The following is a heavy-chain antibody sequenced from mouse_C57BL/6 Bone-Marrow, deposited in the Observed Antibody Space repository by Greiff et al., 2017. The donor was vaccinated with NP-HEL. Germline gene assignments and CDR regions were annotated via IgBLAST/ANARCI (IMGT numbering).Heavy chain of an antibody. J-gene: IGHJ3*01. CDR1: GFTFSDYG. CDR2: ISSGSSTI. Sequence: EVMLVESGGGLVKPGGSLKLSCAASGFTFSDYGMHWVRQAPEKGLEWVAYISSGSSTIYYADTVKGRFTISRDNAKNTLFLQMTSLRSKDTAMYYCARCDYSWCAYWGQGTLVTVSA. D-gene: IGHD2-4*01. V-gene: IGHV5-17*01. CDR3: ARCDYSWCAY.